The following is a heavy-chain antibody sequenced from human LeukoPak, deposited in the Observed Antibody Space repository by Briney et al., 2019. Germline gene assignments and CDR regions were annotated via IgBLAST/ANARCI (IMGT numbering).Heavy chain of an antibody. CDR3: ARDPEEGGIAAHLDY. CDR1: GFTFSSYS. J-gene: IGHJ4*02. Sequence: PGGSLRLSCAASGFTFSSYSMNWVRQAPGKGLEWVSSISSSSSYIYYADSVKGRFTISRGNAKNSLYLQMNSLRAEDTAVYYCARDPEEGGIAAHLDYWGQGTLVTVSS. V-gene: IGHV3-21*01. D-gene: IGHD6-13*01. CDR2: ISSSSSYI.